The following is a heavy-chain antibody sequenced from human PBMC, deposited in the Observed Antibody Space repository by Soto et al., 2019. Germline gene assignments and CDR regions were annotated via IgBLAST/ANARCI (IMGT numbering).Heavy chain of an antibody. CDR2: ISSNGGST. CDR3: ARTPAPMIVTLNGYFDY. CDR1: GFTFSSYA. Sequence: GGSLRLSCAASGFTFSSYAMHWVRQAPGKGLEYVSAISSNGGSTYYANSVKGRFTISRDNSKNTLYLQMGSLRAEDMAVYYCARTPAPMIVTLNGYFDYWGQGTLVTVSS. J-gene: IGHJ4*02. D-gene: IGHD3-22*01. V-gene: IGHV3-64*01.